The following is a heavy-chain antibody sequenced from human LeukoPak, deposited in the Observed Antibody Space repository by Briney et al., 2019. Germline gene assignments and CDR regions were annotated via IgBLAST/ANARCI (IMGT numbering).Heavy chain of an antibody. CDR3: ARVLGGSYYGGAGNFDY. Sequence: GASVKVSCKASGYTFTGYYMHWVRQAPGQGLEWMGWINPNSGGTNYVQKFQGRVTMTRDTSISTAYMELSRLGSDDTAVYYCARVLGGSYYGGAGNFDYWGQGTLVTVSS. CDR1: GYTFTGYY. CDR2: INPNSGGT. D-gene: IGHD1-26*01. V-gene: IGHV1-2*02. J-gene: IGHJ4*02.